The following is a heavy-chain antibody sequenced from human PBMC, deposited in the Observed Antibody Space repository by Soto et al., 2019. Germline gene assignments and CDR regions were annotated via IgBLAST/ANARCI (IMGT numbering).Heavy chain of an antibody. J-gene: IGHJ4*02. V-gene: IGHV1-69*01. CDR2: IIPICGTA. Sequence: QVQLVQSGAEVKKPGSAVKVSCKASGGTFSSYAISWVRQAPGQGLEWMGGIIPICGTANYAQKFQGRVTITADESTSTAYMELSSLRSEDTAVYYCARGFDYYYDSSGYPFDYWGQGTLVTVSS. CDR3: ARGFDYYYDSSGYPFDY. D-gene: IGHD3-22*01. CDR1: GGTFSSYA.